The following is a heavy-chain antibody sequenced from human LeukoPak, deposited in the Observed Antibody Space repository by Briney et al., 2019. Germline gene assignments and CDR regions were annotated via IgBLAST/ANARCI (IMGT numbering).Heavy chain of an antibody. CDR2: INHSGST. CDR1: GGSFSGYY. D-gene: IGHD6-19*01. V-gene: IGHV4-34*01. Sequence: SETLSLTCAVYGGSFSGYYWSWIRQPPGKGLEWIGEINHSGSTNYNPSLKSRVTISVDTSKNQFSLKLSSVTAADTAVYYCARQSIAVAGIGAFDIWGQGTMVTVSS. CDR3: ARQSIAVAGIGAFDI. J-gene: IGHJ3*02.